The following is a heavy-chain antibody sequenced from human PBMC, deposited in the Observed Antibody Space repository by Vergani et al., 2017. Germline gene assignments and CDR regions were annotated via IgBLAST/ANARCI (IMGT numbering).Heavy chain of an antibody. CDR3: ARYWDSSGYFDY. D-gene: IGHD3-22*01. V-gene: IGHV4-61*01. Sequence: QVQLQESGPGLVKPSETLSLTCTVSGGSVSSGSYYWSWIRQPPGKGLEWIGYIYYSGSTNYNPSLKSRVTISVDTSKNQFSLKLSSVTAADTAVYYCARYWDSSGYFDYWGQGTLVTVSS. CDR1: GGSVSSGSYY. J-gene: IGHJ4*02. CDR2: IYYSGST.